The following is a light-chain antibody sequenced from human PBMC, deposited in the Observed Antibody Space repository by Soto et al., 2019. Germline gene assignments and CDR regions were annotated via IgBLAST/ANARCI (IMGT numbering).Light chain of an antibody. CDR3: QHYNNWPPWT. J-gene: IGKJ1*01. V-gene: IGKV3-15*01. Sequence: EIEMTHSAATLSLSPGERATLYCWASQSVSSNLAWYQQKPGQAPRLLIYGASTRVTGVPARFSGSGSGTEFILIISSLQSEDFAVYYCQHYNNWPPWTFGQGTKVDI. CDR1: QSVSSN. CDR2: GAS.